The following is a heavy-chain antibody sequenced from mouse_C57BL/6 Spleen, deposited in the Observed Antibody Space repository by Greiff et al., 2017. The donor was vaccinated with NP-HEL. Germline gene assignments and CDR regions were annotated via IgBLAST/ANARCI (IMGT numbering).Heavy chain of an antibody. J-gene: IGHJ1*03. CDR3: ARNEGYYYGSSYWYFDV. CDR2: IWSGGST. Sequence: VKLQQSGPGLVQPSQRLSITCTVSGFSLTSYGVHWVRQSPGKGLEWLGVIWSGGSTDYNAAFISRLSISKDNYKGQVFFKMNSLQDDDTAIDYCARNEGYYYGSSYWYFDVWGTGTTVTVSS. D-gene: IGHD1-1*01. V-gene: IGHV2-2*01. CDR1: GFSLTSYG.